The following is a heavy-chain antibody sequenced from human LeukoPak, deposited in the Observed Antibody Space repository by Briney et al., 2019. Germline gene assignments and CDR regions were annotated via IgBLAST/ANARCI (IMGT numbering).Heavy chain of an antibody. CDR2: INHSGST. Sequence: SETLSLTCAVYGGSFSGYYWSWIRQPPGKGLEWIGEINHSGSTHYNPSLKSRVTISVDTSKNQFSLKLSSVTAADTAVYYCARVGGSMVRGVIIHHFDYWGQGTLVTVSS. CDR1: GGSFSGYY. V-gene: IGHV4-34*01. D-gene: IGHD3-10*01. J-gene: IGHJ4*02. CDR3: ARVGGSMVRGVIIHHFDY.